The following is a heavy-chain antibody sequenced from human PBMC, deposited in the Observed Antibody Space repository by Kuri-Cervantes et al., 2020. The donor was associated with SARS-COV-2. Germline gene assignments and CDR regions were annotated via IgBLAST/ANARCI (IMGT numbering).Heavy chain of an antibody. CDR3: ARDGGRGFLPSDYFDY. CDR1: GYTFTSYD. D-gene: IGHD2-15*01. CDR2: MNPNSGNT. Sequence: SAKVSCKASGYTFTSYDINWVRQATGQGLEWMGWMNPNSGNTGYAQKFQGRVTMTRDTSTSTVYMELSSLRSEDTAVYYCARDGGRGFLPSDYFDYWGQGTLVTVSS. J-gene: IGHJ4*02. V-gene: IGHV1-8*01.